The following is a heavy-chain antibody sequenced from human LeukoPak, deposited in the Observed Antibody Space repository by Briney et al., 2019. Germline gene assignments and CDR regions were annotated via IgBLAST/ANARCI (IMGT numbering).Heavy chain of an antibody. D-gene: IGHD3/OR15-3a*01. V-gene: IGHV3-33*01. CDR3: ARVGTDDFD. CDR2: IWYDGSNK. J-gene: IGHJ4*02. CDR1: GFTFSSYG. Sequence: GGSLRLSCAASGFTFSSYGMHWVRQGPGKGLEWVAVIWYDGSNKYYADSVKGRFTISRDNSKNTLYLQMNSLRAEDTAVYYCARVGTDDFDWGQGTLVTVSS.